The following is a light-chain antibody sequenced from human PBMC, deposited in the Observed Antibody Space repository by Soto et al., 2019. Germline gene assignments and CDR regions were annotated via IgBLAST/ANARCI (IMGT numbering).Light chain of an antibody. Sequence: EIVLTQSPGILYLSPRERATLSCRASQTVSGNYLAWYQQKPGQSPRLLLYGSSDRATGIPDRFSGSGFGTHVTLTINRMEPEECAEYYSPLYGSTPPYTFSQGTTLEI. J-gene: IGKJ2*01. CDR3: PLYGSTPPYT. V-gene: IGKV3-20*01. CDR1: QTVSGNY. CDR2: GSS.